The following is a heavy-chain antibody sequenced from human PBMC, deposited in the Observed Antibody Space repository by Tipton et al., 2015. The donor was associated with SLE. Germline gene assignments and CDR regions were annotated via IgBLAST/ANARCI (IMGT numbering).Heavy chain of an antibody. V-gene: IGHV3-30-3*01. CDR1: GGSVSSGSYY. CDR2: ISSDGSNK. D-gene: IGHD6-19*01. J-gene: IGHJ4*02. Sequence: SLRLSCTVSGGSVSSGSYYWSWIRQPPGKGLEWVAVISSDGSNKYYADSVKGRFTISRDNSKNTLYLQMNSLRAEDTAVYYCAAYSSVWSSSGLWVYWGQGTLVTVSS. CDR3: AAYSSVWSSSGLWVY.